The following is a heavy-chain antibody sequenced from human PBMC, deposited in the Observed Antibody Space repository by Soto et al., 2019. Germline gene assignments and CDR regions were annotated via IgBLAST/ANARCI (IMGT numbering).Heavy chain of an antibody. D-gene: IGHD4-4*01. CDR3: ARVAFDYINSVDN. Sequence: EVQLLESGGGLVQPGGSLRLSCAASGFTFNAYAMTWVRQAPGKGLEWVSALGGSGGNRYYADSVRGRFTISRDNSKDTVDLQMNSLRVEDTAVYYCARVAFDYINSVDNWGQGILVTVSS. CDR2: LGGSGGNR. CDR1: GFTFNAYA. J-gene: IGHJ4*02. V-gene: IGHV3-23*01.